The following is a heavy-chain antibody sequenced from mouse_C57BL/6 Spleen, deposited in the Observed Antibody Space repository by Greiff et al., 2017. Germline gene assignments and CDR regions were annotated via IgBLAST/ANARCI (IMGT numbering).Heavy chain of an antibody. CDR3: TREGYDY. Sequence: QVQLQQSGAELVRPGASVTLSCKASGYTFTDYEMHWVKQTPVHGLEWIGAIDPETGGPAYNQKFKGKAILTADKSSSTASMELRSLTSEDSAVYYCTREGYDYWGQGTTLTVSS. V-gene: IGHV1-15*01. CDR2: IDPETGGP. J-gene: IGHJ2*01. D-gene: IGHD2-2*01. CDR1: GYTFTDYE.